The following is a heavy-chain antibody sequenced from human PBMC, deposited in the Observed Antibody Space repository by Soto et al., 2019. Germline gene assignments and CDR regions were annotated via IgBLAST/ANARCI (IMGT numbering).Heavy chain of an antibody. CDR2: INPSGGST. CDR3: ARVTTIFGVVGYYGMDV. CDR1: GYTFTSYY. D-gene: IGHD3-3*01. V-gene: IGHV1-46*01. Sequence: GASVKVSCKASGYTFTSYYMHWVRQAPGQGLEWMGIINPSGGSTSYAQKFQGRVTMTRDTSTSTVYMELSSLRSEDTAVYYCARVTTIFGVVGYYGMDVWGQGTTVTVSS. J-gene: IGHJ6*02.